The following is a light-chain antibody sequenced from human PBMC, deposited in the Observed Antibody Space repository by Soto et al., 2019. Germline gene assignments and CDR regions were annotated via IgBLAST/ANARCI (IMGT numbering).Light chain of an antibody. CDR3: SSYTSSCSYV. Sequence: QSALTQPASVSGSPGQSITISCTGTSSDAGGYNYVSWYQQHPGKAPKLMIYDVSNRPSGVSNRFSGSKSGNTASLTISGLQAEDEADYYCSSYTSSCSYVFGTGTKVTVL. CDR2: DVS. J-gene: IGLJ1*01. CDR1: SSDAGGYNY. V-gene: IGLV2-14*01.